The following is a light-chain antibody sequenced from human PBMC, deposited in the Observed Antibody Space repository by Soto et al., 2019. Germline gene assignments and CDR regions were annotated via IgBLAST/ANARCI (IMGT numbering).Light chain of an antibody. CDR1: SSNIGSRT. CDR3: AAWDDSLNVV. CDR2: GNN. Sequence: VLTQPPSASGTPGQRVTISCSGSSSNIGSRTVNWYQQLPGTAPKLLIYGNNQRPSGVPDRFSGSKSGASASLAISGLQSEDEADYYCAAWDDSLNVVFGGGTKLTVL. J-gene: IGLJ2*01. V-gene: IGLV1-44*01.